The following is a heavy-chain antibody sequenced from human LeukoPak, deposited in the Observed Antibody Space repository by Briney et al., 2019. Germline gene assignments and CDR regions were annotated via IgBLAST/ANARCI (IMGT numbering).Heavy chain of an antibody. CDR2: ISSSSSYI. J-gene: IGHJ3*02. Sequence: GGSLRLSCAASGFTFSSYSMNWVRQAPGKGLEWVSSISSSSSYIYYADSVKGRFTISRDNAKNSLYLQMNSLRAEDTAVYYCARDPDVAAFDIWGQGTMVTVSS. CDR1: GFTFSSYS. V-gene: IGHV3-21*01. CDR3: ARDPDVAAFDI.